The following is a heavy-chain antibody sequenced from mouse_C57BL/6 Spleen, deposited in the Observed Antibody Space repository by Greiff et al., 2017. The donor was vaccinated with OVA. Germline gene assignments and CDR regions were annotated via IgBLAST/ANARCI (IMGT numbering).Heavy chain of an antibody. CDR2: IYPSDSET. D-gene: IGHD4-1*01. Sequence: QVQLQQPGAELVRPGSSVKLSCKASGYTFTSYWMDWVKQRPGQGLEWIGNIYPSDSETHYNQKFKDKATLTVDKSSSTAYMQLSSLTSEDAAVYYCARRELDYFDYWGQGTTLTVSS. CDR3: ARRELDYFDY. CDR1: GYTFTSYW. V-gene: IGHV1-61*01. J-gene: IGHJ2*01.